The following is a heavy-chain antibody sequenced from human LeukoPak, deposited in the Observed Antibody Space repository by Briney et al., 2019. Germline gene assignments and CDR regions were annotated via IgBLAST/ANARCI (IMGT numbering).Heavy chain of an antibody. CDR3: ARDMCSGGSCYRHHYYYYGMDV. Sequence: SQTLSLTCTVSGGSISSGDYYWSWIRQPPGKGLEWIGYIYYSGSTYYNPSLKSRVTISVDTSKNQFSLKLSSVTAADTAVYYCARDMCSGGSCYRHHYYYYGMDVWGQGTTVTVSS. V-gene: IGHV4-30-4*01. D-gene: IGHD2-15*01. CDR1: GGSISSGDYY. J-gene: IGHJ6*02. CDR2: IYYSGST.